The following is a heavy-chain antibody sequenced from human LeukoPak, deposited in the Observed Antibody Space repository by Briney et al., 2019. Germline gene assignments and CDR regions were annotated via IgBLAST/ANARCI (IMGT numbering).Heavy chain of an antibody. J-gene: IGHJ4*02. V-gene: IGHV3-30*18. CDR1: GFSFSSYG. CDR2: LSYDGSNK. Sequence: PGGSLRLSCAASGFSFSSYGMHWVRQAPDKGLEWVAVLSYDGSNKYYADSVKGRFTISRDNSKNTLYLQMNGLRAEDTAVYYCAKRSLSDHFDYWGQGTLVTVSS. CDR3: AKRSLSDHFDY.